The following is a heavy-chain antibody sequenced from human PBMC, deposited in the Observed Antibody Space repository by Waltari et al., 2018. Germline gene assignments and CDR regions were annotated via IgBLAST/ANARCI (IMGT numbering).Heavy chain of an antibody. D-gene: IGHD3-10*01. V-gene: IGHV4-38-2*01. CDR1: GYSISSGYY. CDR3: AGDGSGSYGYYYGMDV. Sequence: QVQLQESGPGLVKPSETLSLTCAVSGYSISSGYYWGWIRQPPGKGLEWIGSIYHSGGTYYNPSLKSRVTISVDTSKNQFSLKLSSVTAADTAVYYCAGDGSGSYGYYYGMDVWGQGTTVTVSS. CDR2: IYHSGGT. J-gene: IGHJ6*02.